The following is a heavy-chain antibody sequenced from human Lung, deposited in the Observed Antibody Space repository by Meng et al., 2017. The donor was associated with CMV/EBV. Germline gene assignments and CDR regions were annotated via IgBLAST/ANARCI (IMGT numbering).Heavy chain of an antibody. V-gene: IGHV3-23*01. J-gene: IGHJ4*02. CDR1: GFTFRICG. CDR2: ISGGGDKT. D-gene: IGHD3-22*01. Sequence: GGSLRLSCTGSGFTFRICGMSWVRQAPGKGLGFVTSISGGGDKTYYTDSVKGRFIISRDNSKNTLYLQMDSLRAEDTALYYCAKGENYFDSSGLDSWGQGTQVTVSS. CDR3: AKGENYFDSSGLDS.